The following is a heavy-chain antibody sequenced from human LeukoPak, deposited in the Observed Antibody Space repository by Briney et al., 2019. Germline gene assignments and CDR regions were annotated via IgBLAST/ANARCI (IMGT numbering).Heavy chain of an antibody. CDR3: AAAGTFEYFDY. V-gene: IGHV1-69*13. CDR2: IIPIFGTT. Sequence: SVKVSCRASGGTFITYATSWVRQAPGQGLEWMGGIIPIFGTTNFAQKFQGRVTITADESTSTAYMELSSLRSDDTAVYYCAAAGTFEYFDYWGQGTLVTVSS. CDR1: GGTFITYA. D-gene: IGHD6-13*01. J-gene: IGHJ4*02.